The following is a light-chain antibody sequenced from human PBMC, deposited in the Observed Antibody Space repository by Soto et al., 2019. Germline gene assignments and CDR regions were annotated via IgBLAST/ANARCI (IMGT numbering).Light chain of an antibody. CDR3: QQYYNWPPYT. CDR2: GAS. V-gene: IGKV3-15*01. Sequence: IVMTQSPATLSVSPGERATLSCRASETVRSNVAWFQQKPGQAPRLLIFGASTRATGIPTRFTGSGSGTEFTLTIDRLQSEDFAVYYCQQYYNWPPYTFGQGTKLEIK. CDR1: ETVRSN. J-gene: IGKJ2*01.